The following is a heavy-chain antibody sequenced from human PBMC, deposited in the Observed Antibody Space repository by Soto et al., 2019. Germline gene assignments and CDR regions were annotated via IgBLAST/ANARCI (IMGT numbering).Heavy chain of an antibody. CDR2: IYDSGST. CDR3: ARAYDSSGYYFPGY. CDR1: GGSVSSGSYY. D-gene: IGHD3-22*01. Sequence: QVQLQESGPGLVKPSETLSLTCTVSGGSVSSGSYYWSWIRQPPGKGLEWIGYIYDSGSTNYNPSLKSRVTLSVDTSKNQFSLKLSSVTAADTAVYYCARAYDSSGYYFPGYWGQGTLVTVSS. V-gene: IGHV4-61*01. J-gene: IGHJ4*02.